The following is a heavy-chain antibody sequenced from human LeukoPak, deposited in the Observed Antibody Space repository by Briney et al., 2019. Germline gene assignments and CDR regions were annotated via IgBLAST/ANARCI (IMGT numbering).Heavy chain of an antibody. CDR1: GYSFTSYW. J-gene: IGHJ1*01. V-gene: IGHV5-51*01. CDR3: VKYSSSWYESGYFPH. Sequence: GESLKISCKGSGYSFTSYWIGWVRQMPGKGLEWMGIIYPGDSDTRYSPSFQGQVTISADKSISTAYLQWSSLKASDTAMYYCVKYSSSWYESGYFPHWGRAPWSPSPQ. D-gene: IGHD6-13*01. CDR2: IYPGDSDT.